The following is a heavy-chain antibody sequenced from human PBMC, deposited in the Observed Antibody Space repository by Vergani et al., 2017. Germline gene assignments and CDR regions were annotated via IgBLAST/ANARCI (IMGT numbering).Heavy chain of an antibody. CDR3: ARDSGGYAIDY. Sequence: QLQLQESGPGLVKPSATLSLTCSVSGASIRSSNYYWGWIRQPPGKGLEWIASIYYSGSTNYNPSLKSRVTISVDTSKNQFSLKLSSVTAADTAVYYCARDSGGYAIDYWGQGTLVTVSS. CDR2: IYYSGST. V-gene: IGHV4-39*07. CDR1: GASIRSSNYY. J-gene: IGHJ4*02. D-gene: IGHD3-10*01.